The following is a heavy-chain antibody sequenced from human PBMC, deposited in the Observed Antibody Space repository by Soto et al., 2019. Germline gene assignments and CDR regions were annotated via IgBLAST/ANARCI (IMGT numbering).Heavy chain of an antibody. CDR1: GFTFSSYS. Sequence: PGGSLILSCAASGFTFSSYSMNWVRQAPGKGLEWVSSISSSSSYIYYADSVKGRVTISRDNAKNSLYLQMNSLRAEDTAVYYCARVGHGRGNYPYYGLEVCGQGTTLTRSS. CDR3: ARVGHGRGNYPYYGLEV. J-gene: IGHJ6*02. D-gene: IGHD3-10*01. V-gene: IGHV3-21*01. CDR2: ISSSSSYI.